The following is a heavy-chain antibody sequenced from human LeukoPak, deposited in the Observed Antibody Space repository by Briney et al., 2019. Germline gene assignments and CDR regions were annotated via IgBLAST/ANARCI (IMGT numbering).Heavy chain of an antibody. CDR2: IIPIFGTT. D-gene: IGHD2-2*01. V-gene: IGHV1-69*13. CDR3: ASTQGYCTSTSCYDSGEVDD. Sequence: ASVKVSCKASGCTFSSYSIIWVRQAPGQGLEWMGGIIPIFGTTNYAQKFQGRVTITADGSTSSAYMELSSLRAEDTAVYYCASTQGYCTSTSCYDSGEVDDWGQGTLVTVSS. J-gene: IGHJ4*02. CDR1: GCTFSSYS.